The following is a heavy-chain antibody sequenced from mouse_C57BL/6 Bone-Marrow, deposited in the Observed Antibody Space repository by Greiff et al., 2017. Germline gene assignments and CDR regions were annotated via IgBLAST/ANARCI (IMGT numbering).Heavy chain of an antibody. J-gene: IGHJ4*01. CDR1: GYSIPSDY. V-gene: IGHV3-8*01. D-gene: IGHD2-2*01. CDR3: ATFMVTTKGYYAMDY. CDR2: ISYSGSS. Sequence: EVKLQQSGPGLAKPSQTLSLTCSFTGYSIPSDYWNWIRKFPGHKLKYMGYISYSGSSYYTPSLKSLISITRDTSKNQYYLQLNSVTTEYTATYYCATFMVTTKGYYAMDYWGKGTSVTVSS.